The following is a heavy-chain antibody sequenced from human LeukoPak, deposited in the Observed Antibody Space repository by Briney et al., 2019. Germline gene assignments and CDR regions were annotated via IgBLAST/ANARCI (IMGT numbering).Heavy chain of an antibody. CDR2: ISWNSGSI. CDR1: GFTFDDYA. V-gene: IGHV3-9*01. D-gene: IGHD4-23*01. CDR3: AKAYYGGAFDI. J-gene: IGHJ3*02. Sequence: GRSLRLSCAASGFTFDDYAMHWVRHAPGKGLEWVSGISWNSGSIGYADSVKGRFTISRDNAKNSLYLQMNSLRAEDTALYYCAKAYYGGAFDIWGQGTMVTVSS.